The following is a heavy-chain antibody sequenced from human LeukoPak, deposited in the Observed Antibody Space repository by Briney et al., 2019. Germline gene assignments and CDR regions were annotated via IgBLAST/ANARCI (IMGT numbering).Heavy chain of an antibody. D-gene: IGHD3-22*01. J-gene: IGHJ4*02. Sequence: GGSLRLSCAASGFTFSDYYMSWIRQAPGKGLEWVSYISSSGSTIYYADSVKGRFTISRDNAKNSLCLQMNSLRAEDTAVYYCASGYDSSGYYYSEFDYWGQGTPVTVSS. CDR3: ASGYDSSGYYYSEFDY. CDR1: GFTFSDYY. V-gene: IGHV3-11*04. CDR2: ISSSGSTI.